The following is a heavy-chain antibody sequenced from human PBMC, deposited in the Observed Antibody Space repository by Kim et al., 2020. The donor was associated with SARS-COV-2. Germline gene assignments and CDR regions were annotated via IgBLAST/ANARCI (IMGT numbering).Heavy chain of an antibody. CDR2: IYYSGSA. V-gene: IGHV4-59*08. D-gene: IGHD5-12*01. Sequence: SETLSLTCTVSGGSLSSYYWSWIRQPPGKGLEWIGYIYYSGSANYNPSLKSRVTISVDTSKNQFSLKLNSVTAADTAVYYCARHGNSWLHLYFDLWGRGTLVTVSS. CDR3: ARHGNSWLHLYFDL. CDR1: GGSLSSYY. J-gene: IGHJ2*01.